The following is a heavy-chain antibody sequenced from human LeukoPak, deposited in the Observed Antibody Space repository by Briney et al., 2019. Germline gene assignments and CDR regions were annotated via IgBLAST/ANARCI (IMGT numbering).Heavy chain of an antibody. D-gene: IGHD6-13*01. CDR2: ISAYNGNT. V-gene: IGHV1-18*01. CDR1: GYTFTSYG. CDR3: ARDRLGSDSSSPQSVSFDY. Sequence: ASVKVSCKASGYTFTSYGISWVRQAPGQGLEWMGWISAYNGNTNYAQKLQGRVTMTTDRSTSIAYMELRSLRSDDTAVYYCARDRLGSDSSSPQSVSFDYRGQGTLVTVSS. J-gene: IGHJ4*02.